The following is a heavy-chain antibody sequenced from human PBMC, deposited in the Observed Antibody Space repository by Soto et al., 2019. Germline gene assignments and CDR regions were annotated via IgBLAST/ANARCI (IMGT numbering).Heavy chain of an antibody. CDR2: INPNSGGT. D-gene: IGHD6-13*01. Sequence: SVKVSCKASGYTFTGYYMHWVRQAPGQGLEWMGWINPNSGGTNYAQKFQGRVTMTRDTSISTAYMELSRLRSDDTAVYYCAREGGNSSSWYWGWFDPWGQGTLVTVSS. CDR1: GYTFTGYY. J-gene: IGHJ5*02. V-gene: IGHV1-2*02. CDR3: AREGGNSSSWYWGWFDP.